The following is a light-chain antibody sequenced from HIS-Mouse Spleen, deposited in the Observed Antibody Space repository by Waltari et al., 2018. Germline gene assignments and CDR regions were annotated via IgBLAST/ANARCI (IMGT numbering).Light chain of an antibody. J-gene: IGKJ3*01. CDR3: QQYHSYF. CDR1: QSISSW. V-gene: IGKV1-5*03. Sequence: DIQMTQSPSTLSASVGDRVTITCRASQSISSWLAWYQQKPGKAPKLLSYKASSLESGVPSRFSGSGSGTEFTLTISRLQPDDFATYYCQQYHSYFVGPGTKVDIK. CDR2: KAS.